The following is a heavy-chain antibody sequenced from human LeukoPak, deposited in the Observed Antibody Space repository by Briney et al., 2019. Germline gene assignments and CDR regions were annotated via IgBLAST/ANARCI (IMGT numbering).Heavy chain of an antibody. CDR1: GGSISSSSYY. Sequence: SETPSLTCTVSGGSISSSSYYWGWIRQPPGKGLEWIGYIYYSGSTNYNPSLKSRVTISVDTSKNQFSLKLKSVAAADTAVYYCARELGRAFDLWGQGIAVTVSS. CDR2: IYYSGST. D-gene: IGHD3-3*02. CDR3: ARELGRAFDL. V-gene: IGHV4-61*01. J-gene: IGHJ3*01.